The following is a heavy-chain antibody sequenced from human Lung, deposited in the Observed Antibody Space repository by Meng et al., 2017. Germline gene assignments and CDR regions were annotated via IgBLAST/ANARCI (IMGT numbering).Heavy chain of an antibody. CDR1: GGSFSDYY. CDR2: INHSGST. V-gene: IGHV4-34*01. CDR3: ARGPTTMAHDFDY. D-gene: IGHD4-11*01. Sequence: QLRLPKGGAGLLKPPGTLSLTCVVSGGSFSDYYWSWIRQPPGKGLEWIGEINHSGSTNYNPSLESRATISVDTSQNNLSLKLSSVTAADSAVYYCARGPTTMAHDFDYWGQGTLVTVSS. J-gene: IGHJ4*02.